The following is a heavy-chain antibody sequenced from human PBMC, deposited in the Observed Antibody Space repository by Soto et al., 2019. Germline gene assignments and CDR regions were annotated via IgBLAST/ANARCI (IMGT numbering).Heavy chain of an antibody. CDR1: GGSISSSSYY. V-gene: IGHV4-39*01. Sequence: SETLSLTCTVSGGSISSSSYYWGWIRQPPGKGLEWIGSIYYSGSTYYNPSLKSRVTISVDTSKNQFSLKLSSVTAADTAVYYCASSIVGAKTSPVKVDYWGQGTLVTVSS. J-gene: IGHJ4*02. CDR3: ASSIVGAKTSPVKVDY. D-gene: IGHD1-26*01. CDR2: IYYSGST.